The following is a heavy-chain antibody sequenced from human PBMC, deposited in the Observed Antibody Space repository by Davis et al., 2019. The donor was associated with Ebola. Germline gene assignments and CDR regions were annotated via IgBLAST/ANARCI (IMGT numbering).Heavy chain of an antibody. V-gene: IGHV4-34*01. CDR2: INHIGST. D-gene: IGHD3-3*01. Sequence: GSLRLSCAVYGGSFSGYYLTWIRQPPGKGLEWIGEINHIGSTAYDPSLKSRVTISVDTSKNQFSLKLRSVTAADTAVYYCARQGWSGYSLRHWLDPWGRGTLVTVSS. CDR3: ARQGWSGYSLRHWLDP. CDR1: GGSFSGYY. J-gene: IGHJ5*02.